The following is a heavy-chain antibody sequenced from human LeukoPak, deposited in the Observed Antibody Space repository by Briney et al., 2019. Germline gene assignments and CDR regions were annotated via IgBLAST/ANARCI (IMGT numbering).Heavy chain of an antibody. V-gene: IGHV1-69*04. CDR1: GGTFSSYA. Sequence: SVKVSCKASGGTFSSYAISWVRQAPGQGLEWMGRIIPILGIANYAQKFQGRVTITADKSTSTAYMELSSLRSEDTAVYYCARESGYCSGGSCADFDYWGQGTLVTVSS. CDR2: IIPILGIA. CDR3: ARESGYCSGGSCADFDY. J-gene: IGHJ4*02. D-gene: IGHD2-15*01.